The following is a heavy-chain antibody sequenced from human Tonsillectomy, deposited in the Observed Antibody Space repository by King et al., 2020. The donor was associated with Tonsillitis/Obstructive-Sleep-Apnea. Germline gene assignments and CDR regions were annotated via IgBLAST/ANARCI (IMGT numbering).Heavy chain of an antibody. J-gene: IGHJ3*02. CDR1: GFTFDDYA. Sequence: VQLVESGGGLVQPGRSLRLSCAASGFTFDDYAMHWVRQAPGKGLEWVSGISWNSGSIGYADSVKGRFTISRDNAKNSLYLQMNSLRAEDTALYYCAKGIIAAAGKDHPPDIWGQGTMVTVSS. CDR3: AKGIIAAAGKDHPPDI. V-gene: IGHV3-9*01. CDR2: ISWNSGSI. D-gene: IGHD6-13*01.